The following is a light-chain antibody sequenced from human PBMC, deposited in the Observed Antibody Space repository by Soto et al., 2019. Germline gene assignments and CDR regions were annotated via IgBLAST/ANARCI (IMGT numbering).Light chain of an antibody. CDR2: GAS. CDR1: QSVSSN. V-gene: IGKV3-15*01. Sequence: LMTQSPATLSVSPGERATLSCRASQSVSSNLAWYQQKPGQAPRFLIYGASTRATGIPARFSGSGSGTDFTLTITRLEPEDSAVYFCQQYTGPPTTFGQGTRLEI. CDR3: QQYTGPPTT. J-gene: IGKJ5*01.